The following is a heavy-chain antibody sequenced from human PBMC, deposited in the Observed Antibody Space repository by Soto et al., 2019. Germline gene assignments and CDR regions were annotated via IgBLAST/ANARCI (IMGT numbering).Heavy chain of an antibody. CDR2: IYYSGST. CDR1: GGSISISSYY. CDR3: ASADNSGWQNYYYYYYMDV. Sequence: SETLSLTCTVSGGSISISSYYWGGIRQPPGKGLEWIGSIYYSGSTYYNPSLKSRVTISVDTSKNQFSLKLSSVTAADTAVYYCASADNSGWQNYYYYYYMDVWGKGTTVTIPS. J-gene: IGHJ6*03. V-gene: IGHV4-39*01. D-gene: IGHD6-19*01.